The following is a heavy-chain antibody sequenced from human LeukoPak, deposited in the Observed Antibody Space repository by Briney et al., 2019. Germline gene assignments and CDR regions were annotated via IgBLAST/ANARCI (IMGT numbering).Heavy chain of an antibody. CDR2: IRYDGSNK. CDR3: AKDHVIVVPSTTSYYFDY. D-gene: IGHD3-22*01. V-gene: IGHV3-30*02. Sequence: GGSLRLSCAASGFTFSSYGMHWVRQAPGKGLEWVAVIRYDGSNKYYADTVKGRFTISRDNSKNTLYMQMNSLRAEDTAVSYCAKDHVIVVPSTTSYYFDYWGQGTLVTVSS. J-gene: IGHJ4*02. CDR1: GFTFSSYG.